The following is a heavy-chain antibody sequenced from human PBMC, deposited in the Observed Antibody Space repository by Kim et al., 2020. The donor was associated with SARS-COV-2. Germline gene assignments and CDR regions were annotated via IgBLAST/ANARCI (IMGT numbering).Heavy chain of an antibody. J-gene: IGHJ4*02. D-gene: IGHD3-10*01. V-gene: IGHV6-1*01. CDR2: YT. Sequence: YTYYAGSVKNRLTISPDTSKNQFSLQLNSVPPEDTAVYYCARSSSGTFDYWGQGTLVTVSS. CDR3: ARSSSGTFDY.